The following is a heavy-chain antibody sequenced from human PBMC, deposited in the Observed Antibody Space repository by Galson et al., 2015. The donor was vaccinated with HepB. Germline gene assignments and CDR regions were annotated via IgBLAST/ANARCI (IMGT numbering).Heavy chain of an antibody. D-gene: IGHD2-15*01. V-gene: IGHV4-34*01. CDR2: INHSGST. Sequence: SETLSLTCAVYGGSFSGYYWSWIRQPPGKGLEWIGEINHSGSTNYNPSLKSRVTISVDTSKNQFSLKLSSVTAADTAVYYCARGRIGYCSGGSCYNYYYGMDVWGQGTTVTVSS. CDR3: ARGRIGYCSGGSCYNYYYGMDV. J-gene: IGHJ6*02. CDR1: GGSFSGYY.